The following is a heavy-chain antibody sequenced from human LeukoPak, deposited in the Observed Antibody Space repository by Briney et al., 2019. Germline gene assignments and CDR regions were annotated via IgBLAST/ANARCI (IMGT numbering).Heavy chain of an antibody. V-gene: IGHV4-34*01. CDR2: INHSGST. CDR3: ARNKYYYGSGNYGVPNWFDP. Sequence: PGGSLRLSCAASGFTFSSYAMSWIRQPPGKGLEWIGEINHSGSTNYNPSLKSRVTISVDTSKNQFSLKLNSVTAADTAVYYCARNKYYYGSGNYGVPNWFDPWGQGTLVTVSS. CDR1: GFTFSSYA. J-gene: IGHJ5*02. D-gene: IGHD3-10*01.